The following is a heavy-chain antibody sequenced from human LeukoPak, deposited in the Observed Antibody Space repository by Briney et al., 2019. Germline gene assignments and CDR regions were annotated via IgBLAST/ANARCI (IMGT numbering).Heavy chain of an antibody. D-gene: IGHD2-21*02. J-gene: IGHJ3*02. V-gene: IGHV4-59*01. CDR3: ARSYCGGDCSDAFDI. CDR1: GGSISSYY. Sequence: PSETLSLTCTVSGGSISSYYWSWIRQPPGKGLEWIGYTYYSGSTNYNPSLKSRVTISVDTSKNQFSLKLSSVTAADTAVYYCARSYCGGDCSDAFDIWGQGTMVTVSS. CDR2: TYYSGST.